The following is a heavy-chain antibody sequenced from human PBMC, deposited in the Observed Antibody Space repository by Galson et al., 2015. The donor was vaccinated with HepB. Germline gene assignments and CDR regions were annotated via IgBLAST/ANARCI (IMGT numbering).Heavy chain of an antibody. Sequence: SVKVSCKASGYAFTGHYMHWVRQAPGQGLEWMGWINPHSGGTNSAPKFQGRVTMTRDTSISTAYMELSRLRSDDTAVYFCAREYSAYDVFPGYWGQGTLVTVSS. V-gene: IGHV1-2*02. D-gene: IGHD5-12*01. CDR1: GYAFTGHY. CDR3: AREYSAYDVFPGY. CDR2: INPHSGGT. J-gene: IGHJ4*02.